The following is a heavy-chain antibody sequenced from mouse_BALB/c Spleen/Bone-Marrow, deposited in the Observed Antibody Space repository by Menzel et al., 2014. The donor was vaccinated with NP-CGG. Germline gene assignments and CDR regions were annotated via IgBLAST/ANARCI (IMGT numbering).Heavy chain of an antibody. CDR3: ARVGSTMITTAFAY. V-gene: IGHV1-9*01. CDR1: GYTFSRNW. D-gene: IGHD2-4*01. Sequence: VKLQESGAELMKPGASVKISCKATGYTFSRNWIEWVKQRPGHGLEWIGEILPGSGSTNYNEKFKGKATFTADTSSNTANMQLSSLTSEDSGVYYCARVGSTMITTAFAYWGQGTLDTVSA. J-gene: IGHJ3*01. CDR2: ILPGSGST.